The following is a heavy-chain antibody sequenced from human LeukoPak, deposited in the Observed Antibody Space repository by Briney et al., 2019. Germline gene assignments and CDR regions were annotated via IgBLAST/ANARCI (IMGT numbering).Heavy chain of an antibody. CDR1: GFTFTTYA. V-gene: IGHV3-23*01. Sequence: GGSLRLSCAASGFTFTTYAMSWVRQAPGKGLQWVSTVDVGAGIRTYDADYVKGRFTISRDNSKNTVSLQMNSLRVEDTAVYYCARRGGVAGARGFDSWGQGTLVTVSS. J-gene: IGHJ4*02. D-gene: IGHD1-26*01. CDR3: ARRGGVAGARGFDS. CDR2: VDVGAGIRT.